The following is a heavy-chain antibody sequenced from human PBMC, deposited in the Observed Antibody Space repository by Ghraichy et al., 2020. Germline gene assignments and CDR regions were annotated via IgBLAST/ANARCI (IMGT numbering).Heavy chain of an antibody. V-gene: IGHV3-48*02. J-gene: IGHJ6*02. CDR2: ISISSRSI. CDR3: ARASRVVRFYDYDGMDV. D-gene: IGHD2-21*01. Sequence: GESLNISCVGSGFTFGDYNLNWVRQSPGKGLEWVSYISISSRSIFYADSVKGRFTISRDNAQNSLFLQMKSLRDEDTAVYYCARASRVVRFYDYDGMDVWGQGTTVTVSS. CDR1: GFTFGDYN.